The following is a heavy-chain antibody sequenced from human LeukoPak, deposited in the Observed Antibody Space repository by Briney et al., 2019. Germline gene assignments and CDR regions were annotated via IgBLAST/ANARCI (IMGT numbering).Heavy chain of an antibody. CDR1: GFTFSNYG. V-gene: IGHV3-30*18. D-gene: IGHD6-19*01. CDR3: AKGGSGWYLGDD. J-gene: IGHJ4*02. Sequence: PGGSLRLSCAASGFTFSNYGMHWVRQAPGEGLEWVAVISYDGSNKYYADSVKGRFTISRDNSKNTLYLQMNSLRAEDTAVYYCAKGGSGWYLGDDWGQGTLVTVSS. CDR2: ISYDGSNK.